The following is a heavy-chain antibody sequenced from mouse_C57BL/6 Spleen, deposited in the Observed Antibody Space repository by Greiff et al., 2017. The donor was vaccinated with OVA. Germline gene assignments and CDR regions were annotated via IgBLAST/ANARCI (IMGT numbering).Heavy chain of an antibody. Sequence: EVKLVESEGGLVQPGSSMKLSCTASGFTFSDYYMAWVRQVPEKGLEWVANINYDGSSTYYLDSLKSRFIISRDNAKNILYLQMSSLKSEDTATYYCARDGSNYPYFDAMDYWGQGTSVTVSS. CDR2: INYDGSST. V-gene: IGHV5-16*01. D-gene: IGHD2-5*01. J-gene: IGHJ4*01. CDR1: GFTFSDYY. CDR3: ARDGSNYPYFDAMDY.